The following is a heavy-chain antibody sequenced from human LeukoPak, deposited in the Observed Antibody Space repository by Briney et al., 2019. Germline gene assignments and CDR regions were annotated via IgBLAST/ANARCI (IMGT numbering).Heavy chain of an antibody. CDR1: GGFINSGSYS. J-gene: IGHJ3*02. Sequence: SQTLSLTCTVSGGFINSGSYSWTWIRQPAGKGLEWIGRLHNSGSTDYTPSLKSRVTTLIDTSKNQFFLKLTSVTAADTAVYYCAKADRSGYFGNVVAFDIWGQGTMVTVSS. V-gene: IGHV4-61*02. D-gene: IGHD3-22*01. CDR3: AKADRSGYFGNVVAFDI. CDR2: LHNSGST.